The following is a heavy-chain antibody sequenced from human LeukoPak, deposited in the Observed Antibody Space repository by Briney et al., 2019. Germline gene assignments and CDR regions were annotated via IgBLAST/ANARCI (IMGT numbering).Heavy chain of an antibody. CDR2: ISGSGGSI. J-gene: IGHJ4*02. CDR1: GFTLSSYG. D-gene: IGHD6-19*01. V-gene: IGHV3-23*01. Sequence: PGGSLRLSCAASGFTLSSYGMSWVRQAPGKGREWVSVISGSGGSINYADSVKGRFTISRDNSKNTLYLHMSSLRGEDTAVYYCAKLLSGYSSGWYLFDYWGQGTLVTVSS. CDR3: AKLLSGYSSGWYLFDY.